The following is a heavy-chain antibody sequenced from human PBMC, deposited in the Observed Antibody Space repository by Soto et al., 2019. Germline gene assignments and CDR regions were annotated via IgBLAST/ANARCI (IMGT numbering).Heavy chain of an antibody. CDR1: GFTFSSYA. J-gene: IGHJ4*02. CDR2: ISGSGGRK. CDR3: VNRVQVRGVIAH. D-gene: IGHD3-10*01. Sequence: EVQLLESGGGLVQPGGSLRLSCAASGFTFSSYAMSWVRQAPGKGLEWVSAISGSGGRKYYADSVKGRFTISRDNAKNTLYLDMNSVRDEDTDVYYCVNRVQVRGVIAHWGQGTLVTVSS. V-gene: IGHV3-23*01.